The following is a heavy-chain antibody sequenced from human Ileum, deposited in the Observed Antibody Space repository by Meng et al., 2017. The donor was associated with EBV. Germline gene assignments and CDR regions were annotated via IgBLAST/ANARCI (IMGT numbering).Heavy chain of an antibody. V-gene: IGHV1-3*01. CDR1: GYAFTSYI. Sequence: QVQLVPCVAEVKYPGASLKVSCTASGYAFTSYILHWVRQAPGQRLEWMGWINVGVGYTKYSQKFQGRVTISSDTSATTGYMELSSLRSEDTAVYYCVRGPPVGVPGPGDYWGQGTLVTVSS. CDR2: INVGVGYT. CDR3: VRGPPVGVPGPGDY. J-gene: IGHJ4*02. D-gene: IGHD2-21*01.